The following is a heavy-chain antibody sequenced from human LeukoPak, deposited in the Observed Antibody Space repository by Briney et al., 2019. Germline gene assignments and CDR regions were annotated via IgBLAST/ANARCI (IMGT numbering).Heavy chain of an antibody. Sequence: ASVTVSCTASGYTFTSYALNWVRQAPGQGLEWMGWINPNTGNPTYAQGFTGRFVFSLDTSVSTAYLQISSLKAEDTAVYYCARAYQPLGGLSFPDYWGQGTLVTVSS. V-gene: IGHV7-4-1*02. CDR3: ARAYQPLGGLSFPDY. CDR2: INPNTGNP. D-gene: IGHD3-16*02. CDR1: GYTFTSYA. J-gene: IGHJ4*02.